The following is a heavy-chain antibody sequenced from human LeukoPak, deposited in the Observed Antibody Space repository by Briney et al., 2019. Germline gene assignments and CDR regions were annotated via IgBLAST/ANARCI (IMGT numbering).Heavy chain of an antibody. Sequence: PRGSLRLSCPASGFTFSDYYMSWIRQAPGKGLEWVSYISSSGTTIYYADSVKGRFTISRDNAKNSLYLQVNSLRAEDTAVYYCARMYYDILTGYHFDYWGQGTLVTVSS. CDR1: GFTFSDYY. V-gene: IGHV3-11*01. D-gene: IGHD3-9*01. J-gene: IGHJ4*02. CDR2: ISSSGTTI. CDR3: ARMYYDILTGYHFDY.